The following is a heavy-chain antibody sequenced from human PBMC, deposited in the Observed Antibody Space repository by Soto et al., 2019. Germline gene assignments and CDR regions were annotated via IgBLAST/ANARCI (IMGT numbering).Heavy chain of an antibody. D-gene: IGHD3-10*01. V-gene: IGHV3-23*01. Sequence: EVQLLESGGGLVQPGGSLRLSCAASGFTFSTYAMSWVRQAPGTGLEWVSGISNSGGNTYYADSVKGRFTISRDNSKSTLYLQMNSLRAEDTAVYYCAKDPYYDSGSHPPDYWGQGTLVTVSS. CDR3: AKDPYYDSGSHPPDY. CDR1: GFTFSTYA. CDR2: ISNSGGNT. J-gene: IGHJ4*02.